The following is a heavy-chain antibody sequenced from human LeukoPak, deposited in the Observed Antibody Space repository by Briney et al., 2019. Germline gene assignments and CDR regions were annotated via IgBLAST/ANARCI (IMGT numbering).Heavy chain of an antibody. J-gene: IGHJ4*02. D-gene: IGHD5-18*01. V-gene: IGHV4-59*01. CDR3: ARTRIQLWLRGYYFDY. CDR1: GGSISSYY. CDR2: IYYSGST. Sequence: SETLSLTCTVSGGSISSYYWSWIRQPPGKGLEWIGYIYYSGSTNYNPSLKSRVTISVDTSKNQFSLKLSSVTAADTAVYYCARTRIQLWLRGYYFDYWGQGTLVTVSS.